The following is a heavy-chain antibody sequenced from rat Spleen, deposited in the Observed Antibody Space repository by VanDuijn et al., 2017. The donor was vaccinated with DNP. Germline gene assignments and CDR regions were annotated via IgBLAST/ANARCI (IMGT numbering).Heavy chain of an antibody. CDR3: AKGDYFDY. Sequence: EVQLVESGGGLVQPGRSMKLSCAASGLTFSIYDMAWVRQTPKKGLEWVATISFDGTSTYCRDSVKGRFTISRDNVRSTLYLQMDSLRSEDTATYYCAKGDYFDYWGQGVMVTVSS. CDR1: GLTFSIYD. CDR2: ISFDGTST. J-gene: IGHJ2*01. V-gene: IGHV5-7*01.